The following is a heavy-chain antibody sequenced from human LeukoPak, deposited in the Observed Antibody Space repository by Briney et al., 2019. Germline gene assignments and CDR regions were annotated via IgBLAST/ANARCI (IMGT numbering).Heavy chain of an antibody. CDR3: ARELGGYSGYGPSRYFDL. CDR2: IYHSGST. J-gene: IGHJ2*01. Sequence: PSETLSLTCTVSGGSISSGGYYWSWIRQPPGKGLEWIGYIYHSGSTYYNPSLKSRVTMSVDTSKNQFSLKLSSVTAADTAVYYCARELGGYSGYGPSRYFDLWGRGTLVTVSS. V-gene: IGHV4-30-2*01. CDR1: GGSISSGGYY. D-gene: IGHD5-12*01.